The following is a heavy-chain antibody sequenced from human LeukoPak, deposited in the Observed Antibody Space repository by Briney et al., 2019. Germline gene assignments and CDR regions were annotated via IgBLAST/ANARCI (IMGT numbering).Heavy chain of an antibody. Sequence: PGGSLRLSCAASGFTFSSYSVNWVRQAPGKGLEWVSSISSSSSYIYYADSVKGRFTISRDNAKNSLYLQMNSLRAEDTAVYYCARAYGSGSYSGYWGQGTLVTVSS. V-gene: IGHV3-21*01. D-gene: IGHD3-10*01. J-gene: IGHJ4*02. CDR1: GFTFSSYS. CDR2: ISSSSSYI. CDR3: ARAYGSGSYSGY.